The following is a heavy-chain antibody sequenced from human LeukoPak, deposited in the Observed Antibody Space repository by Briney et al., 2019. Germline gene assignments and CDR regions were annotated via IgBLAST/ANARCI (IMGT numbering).Heavy chain of an antibody. V-gene: IGHV1-46*01. D-gene: IGHD1-1*01. J-gene: IGHJ6*03. Sequence: ASVKVSCKASGYTFTSYYMHWVRQAPGQGLEWRGIINPSGGSTSYAQKFQGRVTMTRDTSTSTVYMELSSLRSEARALYYWPRGTQLERRYYYYYMGVCGKGTTVTVSS. CDR3: PRGTQLERRYYYYYMGV. CDR1: GYTFTSYY. CDR2: INPSGGST.